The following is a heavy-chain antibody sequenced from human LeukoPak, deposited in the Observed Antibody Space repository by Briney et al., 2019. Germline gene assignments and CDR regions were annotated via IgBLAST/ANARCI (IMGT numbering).Heavy chain of an antibody. CDR1: GYTFTKEA. CDR2: ISAYNGAT. CDR3: ARDLEWEQHNAFDI. D-gene: IGHD1-26*01. V-gene: IGHV1-18*01. Sequence: ASVKVSCKAFGYTFTKEAISWVRQAPGQGLEWMGWISAYNGATKYADKFQDRFTMTTDPDTDTAYMQLRSLRSDDTAVYYCARDLEWEQHNAFDIWGQGTMVTVSS. J-gene: IGHJ3*02.